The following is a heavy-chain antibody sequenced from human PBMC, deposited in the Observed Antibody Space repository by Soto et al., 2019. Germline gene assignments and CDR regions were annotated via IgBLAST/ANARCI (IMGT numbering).Heavy chain of an antibody. D-gene: IGHD3-10*01. CDR2: IKSKTDGGTT. CDR1: GFTFSNAW. J-gene: IGHJ6*02. Sequence: GGSLRLSCAASGFTFSNAWMNWVRQAPGKGLEWVGRIKSKTDGGTTDYAAPVKGRFTISRDDSKNTLYLQMNSLKTEDTAVYYCTTVLRGGFGELLSVRDYYYGMDVWGQGTTVTVSS. V-gene: IGHV3-15*07. CDR3: TTVLRGGFGELLSVRDYYYGMDV.